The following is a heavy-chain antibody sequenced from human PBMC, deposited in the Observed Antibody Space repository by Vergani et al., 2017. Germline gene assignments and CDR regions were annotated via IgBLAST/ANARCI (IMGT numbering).Heavy chain of an antibody. Sequence: QVQLQESGPGLVKPSQTLSLTCTVSGGSISSGSYYWSWIRQPAGKGLEWIGRIYTSGSTNYNPSLKSRVTISVDTSKNQFSLKLSSVTAADTAVYYCAREGIEGSEYPEESKFDYWGQGTLVTVSS. D-gene: IGHD2/OR15-2a*01. J-gene: IGHJ4*02. CDR1: GGSISSGSYY. V-gene: IGHV4-61*02. CDR3: AREGIEGSEYPEESKFDY. CDR2: IYTSGST.